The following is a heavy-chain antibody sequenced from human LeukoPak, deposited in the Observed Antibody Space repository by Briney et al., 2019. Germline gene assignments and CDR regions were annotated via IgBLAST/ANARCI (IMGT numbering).Heavy chain of an antibody. D-gene: IGHD3-3*01. CDR2: IYYSGST. CDR3: ARAGRERFLEWLPLYYFDY. V-gene: IGHV4-59*01. CDR1: GYSIGSSYY. Sequence: PSETLSLSCVVSGYSIGSSYYWSWIRQPPGKGLEWIGYIYYSGSTNYNPSLKSRVTISVDTSKNQFSLKLSSVTAADTAVYYCARAGRERFLEWLPLYYFDYWGQGTLVTVSS. J-gene: IGHJ4*02.